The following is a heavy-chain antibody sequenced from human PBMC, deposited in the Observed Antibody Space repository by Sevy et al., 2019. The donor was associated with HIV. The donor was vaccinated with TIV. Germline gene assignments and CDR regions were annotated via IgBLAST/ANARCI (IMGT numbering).Heavy chain of an antibody. V-gene: IGHV3-66*02. CDR1: GFTVSSNY. CDR2: IYSGGST. CDR3: ARVGGRDSSRWTFDY. Sequence: GGSLRLSCAASGFTVSSNYMSWVRQAPGKGLEWVSVIYSGGSTYYADSVKGRFTISRDNSKNTLYLQMNSLRAEDTAVYYCARVGGRDSSRWTFDYWGQGTLVTVSS. J-gene: IGHJ4*02. D-gene: IGHD6-13*01.